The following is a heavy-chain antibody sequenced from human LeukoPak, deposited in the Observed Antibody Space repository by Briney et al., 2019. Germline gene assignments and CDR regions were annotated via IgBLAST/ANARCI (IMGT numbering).Heavy chain of an antibody. V-gene: IGHV4-59*01. CDR1: SGSISSYY. CDR3: ARSWELEHFFDY. CDR2: IYYSGST. D-gene: IGHD1-26*01. J-gene: IGHJ4*02. Sequence: SETLSLTCTVSSGSISSYYWSWIRQPPGKGLEWIGYIYYSGSTNYNPSLKSRVTISVDTSKNQFSLKLSSVTAADTAVYYCARSWELEHFFDYWGQGTLVTVSS.